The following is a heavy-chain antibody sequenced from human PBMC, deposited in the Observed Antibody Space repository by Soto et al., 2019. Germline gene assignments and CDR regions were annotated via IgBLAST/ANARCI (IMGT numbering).Heavy chain of an antibody. CDR2: IYYSGST. CDR1: GGSISTYY. Sequence: PSETLSLTCTVSGGSISTYYWSWIRQPPGKGLEWIGYIYYSGSTSYNPSLKSRVTISVDTSKNQFSLKLRSVTAADAAVYYCASDRSSGWDQGYGMDVWGQGTTVTVSS. CDR3: ASDRSSGWDQGYGMDV. J-gene: IGHJ6*02. D-gene: IGHD6-19*01. V-gene: IGHV4-59*01.